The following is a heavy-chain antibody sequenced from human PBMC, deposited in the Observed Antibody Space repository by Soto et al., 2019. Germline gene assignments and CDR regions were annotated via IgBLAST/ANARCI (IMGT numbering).Heavy chain of an antibody. D-gene: IGHD4-17*01. V-gene: IGHV5-51*01. CDR2: IYPGDPDT. CDR1: GYRFTSYW. J-gene: IGHJ4*02. Sequence: PGESLKISCKGSGYRFTSYWIGWVRQMPGKGLEWMGIIYPGDPDTRYSPSFQGQVTISADKSISTAYLQWSSLKASDTAMYYCARPRGTNDYGDYELAYWGQGTLVTVSS. CDR3: ARPRGTNDYGDYELAY.